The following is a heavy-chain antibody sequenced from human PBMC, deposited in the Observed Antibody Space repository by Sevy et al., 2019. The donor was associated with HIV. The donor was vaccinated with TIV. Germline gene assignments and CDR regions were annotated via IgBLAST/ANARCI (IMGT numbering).Heavy chain of an antibody. CDR3: AKERGVSYIPYFYGMDV. V-gene: IGHV3-30*18. J-gene: IGHJ6*02. CDR1: GFTFRNYG. Sequence: GGSLRLSCIASGFTFRNYGIHWVRQAPGKGLDWVAVIGYDGSDKYYADSVKGRFTISRDNSKNTLFLQMNSLRVEDTAVYYCAKERGVSYIPYFYGMDVWGQGTAVTVSS. D-gene: IGHD1-26*01. CDR2: IGYDGSDK.